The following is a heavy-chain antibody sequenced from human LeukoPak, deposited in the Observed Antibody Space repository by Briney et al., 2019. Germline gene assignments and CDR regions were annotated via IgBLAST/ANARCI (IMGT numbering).Heavy chain of an antibody. Sequence: PGGSLRLSCAASGFTFDDYGMSWVRQAPGKGLEWVSGINWNGGSTGYADSVKGRFTISRDNAKNSLYLQMNGLRAEDTALYYCASGCSSTSCYLMGVSGEYYFDYWGQGTLVTVSS. CDR2: INWNGGST. J-gene: IGHJ4*02. V-gene: IGHV3-20*04. D-gene: IGHD2-2*01. CDR1: GFTFDDYG. CDR3: ASGCSSTSCYLMGVSGEYYFDY.